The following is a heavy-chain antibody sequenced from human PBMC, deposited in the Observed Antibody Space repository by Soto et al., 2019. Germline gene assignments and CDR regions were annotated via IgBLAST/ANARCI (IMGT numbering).Heavy chain of an antibody. CDR2: ISAYNGNT. CDR3: ARGLELRWDFEY. CDR1: GYTFTSYG. Sequence: ASVKVSCKASGYTFTSYGISWVRQAPLQGLEWMVWISAYNGNTNYAQKLQGRVTMTTDTSTSTAYMGLRSLRSDDTAVYYCARGLELRWDFEYWGQGTIVTLSS. V-gene: IGHV1-18*04. J-gene: IGHJ4*02. D-gene: IGHD1-7*01.